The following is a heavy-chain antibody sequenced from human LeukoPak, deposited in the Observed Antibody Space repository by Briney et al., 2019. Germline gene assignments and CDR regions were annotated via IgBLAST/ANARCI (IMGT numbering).Heavy chain of an antibody. CDR1: GFTFSIYS. V-gene: IGHV3-21*04. CDR3: ARGGTAAYAFDI. CDR2: ITSSSNYI. J-gene: IGHJ3*02. Sequence: GGSLRLSCAASGFTFSIYSMNWVRQAPGKGLEWLSSITSSSNYIYYADSVKGRFTISRDNSKNTLYLQMNSLRAEDTAVYYCARGGTAAYAFDIWGQGTMVTVSS. D-gene: IGHD6-13*01.